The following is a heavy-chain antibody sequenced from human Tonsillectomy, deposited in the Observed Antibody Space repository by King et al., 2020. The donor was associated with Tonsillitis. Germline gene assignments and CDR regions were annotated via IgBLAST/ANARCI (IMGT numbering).Heavy chain of an antibody. CDR1: GGSISGSSYY. CDR3: ARLSFSNPTYFDY. J-gene: IGHJ4*02. D-gene: IGHD4-11*01. V-gene: IGHV4-39*01. Sequence: QLQESGPGLVKPSETLSLTCTVSGGSISGSSYYWAWIRQPPGKGLEWIGTIYYSGTSYYNPSLKSRVTISVDTSKNQFSLKLSSVTAADTAVYYCARLSFSNPTYFDYWGQGTLVTVSS. CDR2: IYYSGTS.